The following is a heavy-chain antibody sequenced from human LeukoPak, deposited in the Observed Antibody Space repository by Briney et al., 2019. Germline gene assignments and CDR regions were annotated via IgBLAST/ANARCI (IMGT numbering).Heavy chain of an antibody. J-gene: IGHJ4*02. V-gene: IGHV4-59*02. Sequence: SETLSLTCVVSGGSVHRSFWTWVRQAPGKGLEWIGRIYSSGTTDYSPSLKSRLTIAIDTSKNQFSLRLASVTAADTAVYYCGRRPAVDGPIDNWGQGILVAVSS. CDR3: GRRPAVDGPIDN. D-gene: IGHD3/OR15-3a*01. CDR1: GGSVHRSF. CDR2: IYSSGTT.